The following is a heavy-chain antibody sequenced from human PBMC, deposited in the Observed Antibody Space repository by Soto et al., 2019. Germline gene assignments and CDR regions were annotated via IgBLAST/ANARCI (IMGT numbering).Heavy chain of an antibody. CDR3: DQNSDGYYVHAFDD. V-gene: IGHV4-59*01. J-gene: IGHJ3*01. D-gene: IGHD3-22*01. Sequence: QVHLQESGPGLVKPSETLSLTCTVSGGSITSNYWSWIRQPPGKGLEWLGLIYHSGDTSYKPSLERRVGISVDTSKNKFSLELSSGTAADAALYYCDQNSDGYYVHAFDDWGTGTMVLVSS. CDR2: IYHSGDT. CDR1: GGSITSNY.